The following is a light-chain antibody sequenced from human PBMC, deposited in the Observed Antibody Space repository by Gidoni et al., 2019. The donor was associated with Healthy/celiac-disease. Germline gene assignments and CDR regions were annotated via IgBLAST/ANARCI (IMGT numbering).Light chain of an antibody. J-gene: IGKJ1*01. CDR1: QSISSG. Sequence: DIQMTQSPSTRSASVGDRVTITCRACQSISSGLAWYQQKPGTAPKLLIYRASSLESGVPSRLSGSGSGIEFTFTISTLQPADFATYYCHQYNSYRTFGQGTKVEIK. CDR2: RAS. V-gene: IGKV1-5*03. CDR3: HQYNSYRT.